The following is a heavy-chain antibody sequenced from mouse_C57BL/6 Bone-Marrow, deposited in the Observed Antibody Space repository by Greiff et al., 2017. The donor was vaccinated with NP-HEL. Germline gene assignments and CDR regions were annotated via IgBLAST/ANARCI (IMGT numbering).Heavy chain of an antibody. Sequence: VQLQQPGAELVKPGASVKMSCKASGYTFTSYWITWVKQRPGQGLEWIGDIYPGSGSTNYNEKFKSKATLTVDTSSSTAYMQLSSLTSEGSAVYYCARSPSYEGFPYWYFDVWGTGTTVTVSS. CDR2: IYPGSGST. D-gene: IGHD2-3*01. V-gene: IGHV1-55*01. J-gene: IGHJ1*03. CDR3: ARSPSYEGFPYWYFDV. CDR1: GYTFTSYW.